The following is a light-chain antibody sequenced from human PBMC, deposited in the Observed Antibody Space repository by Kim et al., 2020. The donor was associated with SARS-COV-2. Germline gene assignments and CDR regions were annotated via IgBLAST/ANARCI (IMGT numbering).Light chain of an antibody. CDR2: KAS. J-gene: IGKJ2*01. CDR3: QQYYIFPYT. V-gene: IGKV1-5*03. Sequence: DIQMTQSPSTLSASVGDTVTISCWASESFSSWLAWYQQKPGKAPNLLIYKASNLESGVPSRFSGSESGTEFTLTITSLQPDDFATYYCQQYYIFPYTFGQGTKLEI. CDR1: ESFSSW.